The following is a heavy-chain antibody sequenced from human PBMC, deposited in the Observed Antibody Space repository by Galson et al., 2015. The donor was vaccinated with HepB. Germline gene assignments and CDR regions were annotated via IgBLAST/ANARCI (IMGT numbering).Heavy chain of an antibody. J-gene: IGHJ6*02. CDR3: AKENGFDWLPYYYYYYGMDV. Sequence: SLRLSCAASGFTFSSYGMHWVRQAPGKGLEWVAVISYDGSNKYYADSVKGRFTISRDNSKNTLYLQMNSLRAEDTAVYYCAKENGFDWLPYYYYYYGMDVWGQGTTVTVSS. CDR1: GFTFSSYG. V-gene: IGHV3-30*18. D-gene: IGHD3-9*01. CDR2: ISYDGSNK.